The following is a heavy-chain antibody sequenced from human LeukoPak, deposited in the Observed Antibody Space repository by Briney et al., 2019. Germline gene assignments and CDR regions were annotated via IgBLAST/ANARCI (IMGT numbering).Heavy chain of an antibody. CDR1: GYTFTSYY. CDR3: ARDWSDGDYALYFDY. CDR2: INPSGGST. Sequence: ASVKVSCKASGYTFTSYYMHWVRQAPGQGLEWMGIINPSGGSTSYAQKFQGRDTMTRDTSTSTVYTELSSLRSEDTAVYYCARDWSDGDYALYFDYWGQGTLVTVSS. J-gene: IGHJ4*02. D-gene: IGHD4-17*01. V-gene: IGHV1-46*01.